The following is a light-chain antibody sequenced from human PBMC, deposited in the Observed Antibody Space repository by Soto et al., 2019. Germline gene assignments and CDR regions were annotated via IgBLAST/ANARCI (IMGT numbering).Light chain of an antibody. CDR1: QSIGNY. CDR3: QNLDSAAFT. J-gene: IGKJ3*01. CDR2: AAS. V-gene: IGKV1-27*01. Sequence: IQMTQSPSSLSASVGDRVTITCRASQSIGNYLAWYQQRPGKVPKLLIYAASTLQSGVPSRFSGTGSGTDFALTISSLLPEDVATYYCQNLDSAAFTFGPGTKVDIK.